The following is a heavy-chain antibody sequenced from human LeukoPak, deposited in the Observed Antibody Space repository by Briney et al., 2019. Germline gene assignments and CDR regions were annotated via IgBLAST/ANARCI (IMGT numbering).Heavy chain of an antibody. CDR3: AASPAGGYCSRTTCPSDALNI. Sequence: GGSLRLSCAASGFTFYGYGMHWVRQAPGKGLERVAYIQYDGNANFYADSVKGRFTISRDNSKITLYLQMNSLRAEDTAVYYCAASPAGGYCSRTTCPSDALNIWGQGTLVTVSS. CDR2: IQYDGNAN. D-gene: IGHD2-2*01. V-gene: IGHV3-30*02. J-gene: IGHJ3*02. CDR1: GFTFYGYG.